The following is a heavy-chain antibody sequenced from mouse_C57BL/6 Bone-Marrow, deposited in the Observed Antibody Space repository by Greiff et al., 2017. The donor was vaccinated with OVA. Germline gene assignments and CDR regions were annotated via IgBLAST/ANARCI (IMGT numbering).Heavy chain of an antibody. CDR2: IHPNSGST. CDR1: GYTFTSYW. V-gene: IGHV1-64*01. J-gene: IGHJ4*01. CDR3: ARDYYGRTYAMDY. D-gene: IGHD1-1*01. Sequence: QVQLQQPGAELVKPGASVTLSCKASGYTFTSYWMHWVKQRPGQGLEWIGMIHPNSGSTNYNEKFKSKATLTVDKSSSTAYMQLSSLTSEDSAVYYCARDYYGRTYAMDYWGQGTSVTVSS.